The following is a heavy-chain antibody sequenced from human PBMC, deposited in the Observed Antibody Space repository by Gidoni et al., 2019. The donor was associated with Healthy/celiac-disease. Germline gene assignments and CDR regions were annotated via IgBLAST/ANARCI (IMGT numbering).Heavy chain of an antibody. CDR1: GGTFSTYV. CDR2: IIPIFGTT. Sequence: QVQLVQSGAEVKKPGSSVKVSCKVSGGTFSTYVISWVRQAPGQGLEWMGGIIPIFGTTYYAQKLQDRVTVTADEFTSTAYMELSNLRSEDTAVYYCASLQGSYLPKWGGSGYWGQGSLVTVSS. CDR3: ASLQGSYLPKWGGSGY. V-gene: IGHV1-69*01. D-gene: IGHD1-26*01. J-gene: IGHJ4*02.